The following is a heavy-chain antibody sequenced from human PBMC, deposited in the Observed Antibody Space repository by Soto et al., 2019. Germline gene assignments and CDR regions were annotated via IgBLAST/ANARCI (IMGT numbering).Heavy chain of an antibody. V-gene: IGHV4-34*01. CDR3: VRAPGIAAAGNWFDP. CDR2: INHSGST. J-gene: IGHJ5*02. CDR1: GGSFSGYY. D-gene: IGHD6-13*01. Sequence: SETLSLTCAVYGGSFSGYYWSWIRQPPGKGLEWIGEINHSGSTNYNPSLKSRVPISVATSTNQFSLKLSSVTAADTVVYYCVRAPGIAAAGNWFDPWGQGTLVTVSS.